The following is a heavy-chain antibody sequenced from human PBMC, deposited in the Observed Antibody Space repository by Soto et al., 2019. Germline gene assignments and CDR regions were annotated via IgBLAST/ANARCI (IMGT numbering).Heavy chain of an antibody. Sequence: QVQLLQSGPEVKKPGASVKVSCRAFGYRFTEFGISWVRQAPGQGVEWVGWSRADNSHPNYAKSLQGRVNVTTDTSSNTAYMEFTSLTSADTAVYYCARAADRFDFAWGRNDALDIWGQGTGVCVSS. CDR3: ARAADRFDFAWGRNDALDI. CDR1: GYRFTEFG. J-gene: IGHJ3*02. D-gene: IGHD3-16*01. CDR2: SRADNSHP. V-gene: IGHV1-18*01.